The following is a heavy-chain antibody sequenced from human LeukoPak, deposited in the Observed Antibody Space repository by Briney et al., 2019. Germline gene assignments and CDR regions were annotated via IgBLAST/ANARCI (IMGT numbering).Heavy chain of an antibody. Sequence: SETLSLTCAVYGGSFSGYYWSWIRQPPGKGLEWIGEINHSGSTNYNPSLKSRVTISVDTSKNQFSLKLSSVTAADTAVYYCARATTREDYDILPGDYWGQGTLVTVSS. CDR3: ARATTREDYDILPGDY. D-gene: IGHD3-9*01. CDR1: GGSFSGYY. CDR2: INHSGST. J-gene: IGHJ4*02. V-gene: IGHV4-34*01.